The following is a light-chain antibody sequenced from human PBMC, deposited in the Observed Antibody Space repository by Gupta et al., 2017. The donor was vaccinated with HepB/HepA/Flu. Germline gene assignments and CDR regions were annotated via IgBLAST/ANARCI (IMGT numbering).Light chain of an antibody. J-gene: IGLJ1*01. CDR3: QVWDAYSDHPV. CDR2: NDS. CDR1: NIGTQN. Sequence: SYVLTQPPSVSVAPGKTATITCGGSNIGTQNVHWYRQKPGQTPVLVIFNDSDRPSEIPERFSGSNPGNTATLTITRVDAGDEADYYCQVWDAYSDHPVVGTGTKVTVL. V-gene: IGLV3-21*03.